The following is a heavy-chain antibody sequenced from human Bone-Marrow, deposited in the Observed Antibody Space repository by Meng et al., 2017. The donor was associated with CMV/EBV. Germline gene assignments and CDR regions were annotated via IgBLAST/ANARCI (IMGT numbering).Heavy chain of an antibody. Sequence: ASVKVSCKASGYTFTGYYMHWVRQAPGQGLEWMGWINPNSGNTGYAQKFQGRVTMTRNTSISTAYMELSSLRSEDTAVYYCARGGWEVRKFDYWGQGTLVTVSS. CDR2: INPNSGNT. CDR1: GYTFTGYY. D-gene: IGHD1-26*01. V-gene: IGHV1-8*02. J-gene: IGHJ4*02. CDR3: ARGGWEVRKFDY.